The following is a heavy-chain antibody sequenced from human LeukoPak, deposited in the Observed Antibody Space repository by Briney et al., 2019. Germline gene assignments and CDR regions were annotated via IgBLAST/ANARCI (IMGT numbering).Heavy chain of an antibody. CDR2: INSDGSST. CDR1: GFTFSSYW. CDR3: VRVPSNIRGNDY. J-gene: IGHJ4*02. Sequence: QPGGSLRLSCAASGFTFSSYWMHWVRQAPGKGVVWVSHINSDGSSTVYADSVKGRFNISKDKAKNPLYLQMNSLRAEDTAVYYCVRVPSNIRGNDYWGQGTPVTVSS. V-gene: IGHV3-74*01. D-gene: IGHD2/OR15-2a*01.